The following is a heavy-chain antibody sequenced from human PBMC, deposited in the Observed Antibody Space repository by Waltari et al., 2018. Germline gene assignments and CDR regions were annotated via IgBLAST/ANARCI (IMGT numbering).Heavy chain of an antibody. CDR3: ARDGGDYYDSSGYYYGGFDY. D-gene: IGHD3-22*01. J-gene: IGHJ4*02. V-gene: IGHV4-4*07. Sequence: QVQLQESGPGLVKPSETLSLTCTVSGGSISSYYWSWIRQPAGKGLAWIGRIYTSGNTNYNPSLKSRVTISVDKSKNQFSLKLSSVTAADTAVYYCARDGGDYYDSSGYYYGGFDYWGQGTLVTVSS. CDR1: GGSISSYY. CDR2: IYTSGNT.